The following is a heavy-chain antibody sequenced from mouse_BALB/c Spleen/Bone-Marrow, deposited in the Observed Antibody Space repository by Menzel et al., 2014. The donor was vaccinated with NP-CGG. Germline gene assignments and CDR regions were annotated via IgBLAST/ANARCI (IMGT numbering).Heavy chain of an antibody. D-gene: IGHD1-1*01. CDR2: IYPGDGDT. CDR3: AAYYGSSYWAMDY. V-gene: IGHV1-87*01. Sequence: VQLQESGAELARPGASVNLSCKASGYTFTSYWMQWAKQRPGQGLEWIGAIYPGDGDTRYTQKFKGKATLTADKSSSTAYMQLSSLASEDSAVYYCAAYYGSSYWAMDYWGQGTSVTVSS. J-gene: IGHJ4*01. CDR1: GYTFTSYW.